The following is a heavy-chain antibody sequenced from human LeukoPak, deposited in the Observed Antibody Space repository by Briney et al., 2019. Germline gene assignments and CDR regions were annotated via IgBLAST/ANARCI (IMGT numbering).Heavy chain of an antibody. CDR3: ARDRTIAVAGMGYYYYMDV. V-gene: IGHV3-20*04. D-gene: IGHD6-19*01. CDR2: INWRGVST. J-gene: IGHJ6*03. CDR1: GFSLDDYG. Sequence: GGSLRLSCAASGFSLDDYGMTWVRQTPGKGLEWLSGINWRGVSTGYASSVRGRFTISRDNARNSVYLQMNSLRADDTAVYYCARDRTIAVAGMGYYYYMDVWGKGTTVTVSS.